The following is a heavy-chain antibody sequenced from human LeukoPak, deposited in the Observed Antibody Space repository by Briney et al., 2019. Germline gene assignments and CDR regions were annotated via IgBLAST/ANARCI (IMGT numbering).Heavy chain of an antibody. J-gene: IGHJ4*02. V-gene: IGHV1-2*02. CDR3: ARVGYYGSGSNDY. D-gene: IGHD3-10*01. CDR2: INPNSGGT. CDR1: GYTFTGYY. Sequence: ASVKVSCKASGYTFTGYYMHWVRQAPGQGLEWMGWINPNSGGTNYAQKFQGRVTMTRDTSISTAYMELSRLRSDDTAVYYCARVGYYGSGSNDYWGQGTLVTVSS.